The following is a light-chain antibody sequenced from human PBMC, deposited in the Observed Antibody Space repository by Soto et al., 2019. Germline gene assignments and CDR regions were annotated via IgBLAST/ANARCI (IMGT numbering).Light chain of an antibody. CDR3: SSYTSSSALV. J-gene: IGLJ2*01. CDR1: SSDVGGYNY. Sequence: QSALTQPASVSGSPGQSITISCTGTSSDVGGYNYVSWYQQHPGKAPKLMIYDVINRPSGVSNRFSDSKSGNTASLTISGLQAEDEANYYCSSYTSSSALVFCGGTKHTVL. CDR2: DVI. V-gene: IGLV2-14*01.